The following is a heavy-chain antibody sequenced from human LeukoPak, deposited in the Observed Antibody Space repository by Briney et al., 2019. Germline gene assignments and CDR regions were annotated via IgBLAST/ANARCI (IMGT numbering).Heavy chain of an antibody. V-gene: IGHV1-2*06. D-gene: IGHD3-22*01. J-gene: IGHJ5*02. Sequence: ASVKVSCKASGGTFSSYAISWVRQAPGQGLEWMGRINPNGGGTNYAQKFQGRVTMTRDTSISTAHMELSRLRSDDTAVYYCASALAYDSSGGFDPWGQGTLVTVSS. CDR3: ASALAYDSSGGFDP. CDR1: GGTFSSYA. CDR2: INPNGGGT.